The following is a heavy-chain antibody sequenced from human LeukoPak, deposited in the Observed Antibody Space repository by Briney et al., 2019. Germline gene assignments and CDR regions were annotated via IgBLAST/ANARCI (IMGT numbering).Heavy chain of an antibody. CDR2: INSDGSST. D-gene: IGHD2-21*02. V-gene: IGHV3-74*01. Sequence: GGSLRLSCVASGFTFRSYWMHWVRQAPGKGLVWVSRINSDGSSTSYADSVKGRFTISRDNAKNTLYLQMNSLRAEDTAVCYCVRELGGDWSFDYWGQGTLVTVSS. CDR1: GFTFRSYW. CDR3: VRELGGDWSFDY. J-gene: IGHJ4*02.